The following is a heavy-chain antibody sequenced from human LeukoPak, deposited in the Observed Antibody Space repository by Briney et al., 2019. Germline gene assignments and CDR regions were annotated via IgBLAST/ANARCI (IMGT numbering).Heavy chain of an antibody. CDR1: GFTFSSYS. D-gene: IGHD6-6*01. Sequence: RPGGSLRLSCAASGFTFSSYSMNWVRQAPGKGLEWVSSISSSSSYIYYADSVKGRFTISRDNSKNTLYLQMNSLRAEDMAVYYCAKDLFADSIITPRRKFYWGQGTLVTVSS. J-gene: IGHJ4*02. CDR3: AKDLFADSIITPRRKFY. CDR2: ISSSSSYI. V-gene: IGHV3-21*01.